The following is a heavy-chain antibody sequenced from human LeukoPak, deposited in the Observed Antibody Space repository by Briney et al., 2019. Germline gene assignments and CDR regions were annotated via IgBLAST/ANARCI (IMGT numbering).Heavy chain of an antibody. CDR1: GFTFSTYW. CDR3: ARDSAGNDY. D-gene: IGHD6-13*01. J-gene: IGHJ4*02. CDR2: IKQDGSEK. V-gene: IGHV3-7*01. Sequence: GGSLRLSCAASGFTFSTYWMSWVRQAPGKGLEWAANIKQDGSEKYYVDSVKGRFTISRDNAKNSPYLQMNSLRAEDTAMYYCARDSAGNDYWGQGTLVTVSS.